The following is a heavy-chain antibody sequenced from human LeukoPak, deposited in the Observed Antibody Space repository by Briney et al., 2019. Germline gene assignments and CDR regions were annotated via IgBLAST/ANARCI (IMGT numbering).Heavy chain of an antibody. D-gene: IGHD3-10*01. CDR3: AREALYYYGSGSYYN. CDR1: GFTFSSYS. J-gene: IGHJ4*02. CDR2: VSSSSSTI. Sequence: GGSLRLSCAASGFTFSSYSMNWVRQAPGKGLEWVSYVSSSSSTIYYADSVKGRFTISRDNAKNSLYLQMNSLRDEDTAVYYCAREALYYYGSGSYYNWGQGTLVTVSS. V-gene: IGHV3-48*02.